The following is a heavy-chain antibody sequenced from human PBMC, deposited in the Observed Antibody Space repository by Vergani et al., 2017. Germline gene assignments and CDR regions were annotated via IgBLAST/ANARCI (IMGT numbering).Heavy chain of an antibody. CDR1: GFTFSSYG. D-gene: IGHD6-6*01. CDR3: AKEEKKYSSSSKPFDY. CDR2: IWYDGSNK. Sequence: QVQVVESGGGVVQPGRSLRLSCAASGFTFSSYGMHWVRQAPGQGLEWVAVIWYDGSNKYYADSVKGRFTISRDNSKNTLYLQMNSLRAEDTAVYYCAKEEKKYSSSSKPFDYWGQGTLVTVSS. V-gene: IGHV3-33*06. J-gene: IGHJ4*02.